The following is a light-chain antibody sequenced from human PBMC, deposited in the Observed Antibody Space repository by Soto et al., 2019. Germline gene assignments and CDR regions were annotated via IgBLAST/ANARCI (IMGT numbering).Light chain of an antibody. Sequence: DIVMTQSPLSLPVTPGEPASISCRSSQSLLHNNGYNYLHWYLQKPGQSPHLLIYLGSNRASGVPDRFSGSGSGTDFTLKISRVEAEDVGVYYCQQYNNWPPWTFGQGTKV. V-gene: IGKV2-28*01. CDR1: QSLLHNNGYNY. CDR3: QQYNNWPPWT. J-gene: IGKJ1*01. CDR2: LGS.